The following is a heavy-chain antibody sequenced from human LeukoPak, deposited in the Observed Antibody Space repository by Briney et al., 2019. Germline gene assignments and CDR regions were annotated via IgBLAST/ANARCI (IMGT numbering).Heavy chain of an antibody. J-gene: IGHJ4*02. Sequence: GRSLRLSCAASAFIFSNYWIHSVRQAPGEGLVWVSEIHSDGSITGYADSVKDRFPISRDNAKNTLYLQMNSLRAEDTAVFYCARGGVVADTDYWGQGTLVTVSS. CDR1: AFIFSNYW. D-gene: IGHD5-12*01. CDR2: IHSDGSIT. V-gene: IGHV3-74*01. CDR3: ARGGVVADTDY.